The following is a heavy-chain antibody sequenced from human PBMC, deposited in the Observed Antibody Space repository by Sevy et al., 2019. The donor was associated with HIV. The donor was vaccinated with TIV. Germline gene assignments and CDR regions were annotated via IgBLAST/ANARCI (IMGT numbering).Heavy chain of an antibody. D-gene: IGHD2-2*01. CDR3: ARGQLPKYYNWFDP. Sequence: ASVKVSCKASGYTFTFYGISWVRQAPGQGLEWIGWKDTNNGNTKYGLKFQDRVTMTTDTSTSTAYLEVRSLRPDDTALYFCARGQLPKYYNWFDPRGQGTQVTVSS. CDR1: GYTFTFYG. CDR2: KDTNNGNT. J-gene: IGHJ5*02. V-gene: IGHV1-18*04.